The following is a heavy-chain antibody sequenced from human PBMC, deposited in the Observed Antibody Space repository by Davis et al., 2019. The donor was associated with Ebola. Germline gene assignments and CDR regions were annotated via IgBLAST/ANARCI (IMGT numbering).Heavy chain of an antibody. Sequence: GGSLRLSCLASGFTLNNAWMSWVRQAPGKGLEWVGHIKSKTGGGTTDYAAPVKGRFAMSRDDSKNTLYLQMNSLKIDDTAVYYCTTLSTVTTMYFDLWGRGTPVTVSS. D-gene: IGHD4-17*01. CDR2: IKSKTGGGTT. J-gene: IGHJ2*01. CDR1: GFTLNNAW. V-gene: IGHV3-15*01. CDR3: TTLSTVTTMYFDL.